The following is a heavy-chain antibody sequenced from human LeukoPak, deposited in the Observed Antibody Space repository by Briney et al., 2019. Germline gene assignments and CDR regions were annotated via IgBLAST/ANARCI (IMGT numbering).Heavy chain of an antibody. CDR2: IYYSGST. V-gene: IGHV4-39*07. D-gene: IGHD5-18*01. CDR1: GGSISSSSYY. Sequence: SETLSLTCTVSGGSISSSSYYWGWIRQPPGKGLEWIGSIYYSGSTYYNPSLKSRVTISVDMSKNQFSLKLSSVTAADTAVYYCASLAAELWLRSSLDVWGQGTTVTVSS. CDR3: ASLAAELWLRSSLDV. J-gene: IGHJ6*02.